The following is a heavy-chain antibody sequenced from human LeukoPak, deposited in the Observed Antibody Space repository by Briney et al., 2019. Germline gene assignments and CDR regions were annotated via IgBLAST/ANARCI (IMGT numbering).Heavy chain of an antibody. D-gene: IGHD3-10*01. J-gene: IGHJ4*02. CDR3: AKDHMVRGISDY. CDR2: IKQDGSEK. V-gene: IGHV3-7*03. Sequence: GGSLRLSCAASGFTFSSYWVSWVRQAPGKGLEWVANIKQDGSEKYYVDSVKGRFTISRDTSKNTLYLQMNSLRAEDTAVYYCAKDHMVRGISDYWGQGTLVTVSS. CDR1: GFTFSSYW.